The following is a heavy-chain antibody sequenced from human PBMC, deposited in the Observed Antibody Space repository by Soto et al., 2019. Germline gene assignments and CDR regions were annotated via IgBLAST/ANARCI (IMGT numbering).Heavy chain of an antibody. CDR2: ISGRGGVT. J-gene: IGHJ4*02. D-gene: IGHD3-22*01. CDR1: GFTFRNQD. V-gene: IGHV3-23*01. CDR3: AKDRQFRSYYESAGYSND. Sequence: EVQLLESGGGLVQPGGSLRLTCVGSGFTFRNQDMRWVRQAPGKGLEWVTVISGRGGVTYYADSVKGRFTISRDNSKNTLYLQMNTLRANDTAVYYCAKDRQFRSYYESAGYSNDCGQGTLVTVSS.